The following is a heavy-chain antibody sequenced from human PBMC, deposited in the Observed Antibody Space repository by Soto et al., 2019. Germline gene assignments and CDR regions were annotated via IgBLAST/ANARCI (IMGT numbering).Heavy chain of an antibody. CDR3: GRSRDGYSFYFYYGMDG. CDR1: GFTFTSYG. Sequence: GGSLRLSCAASGFTFTSYGMHWVRQAPGKGLEWMALILHDGSAEYYADSVKGRFTISRDNSKNTLYLQMNSLRAEDTAVYYCGRSRDGYSFYFYYGMDGWGQGTTVTVS. D-gene: IGHD4-4*01. J-gene: IGHJ6*02. CDR2: ILHDGSAE. V-gene: IGHV3-30*03.